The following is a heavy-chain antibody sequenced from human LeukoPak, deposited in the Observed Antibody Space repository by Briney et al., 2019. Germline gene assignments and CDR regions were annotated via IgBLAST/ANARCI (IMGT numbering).Heavy chain of an antibody. D-gene: IGHD4-17*01. J-gene: IGHJ4*02. CDR2: ISGSGGNT. V-gene: IGHV3-23*01. CDR1: GFTFSNYV. Sequence: GGSLRLSCAASGFTFSNYVTSWVRQAPGKGLEWVSSISGSGGNTYYADSVKGRFTISRDNSKNTLYLQMNSLRAEDTAVYYCAKVPITVTRNFDYWGQGTLVTVSS. CDR3: AKVPITVTRNFDY.